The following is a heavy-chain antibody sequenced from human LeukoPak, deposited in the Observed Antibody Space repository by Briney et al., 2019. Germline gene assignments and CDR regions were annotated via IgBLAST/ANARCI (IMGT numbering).Heavy chain of an antibody. J-gene: IGHJ6*03. V-gene: IGHV1-46*01. CDR3: ARSYHYYYYMDV. CDR1: GYTFTFYY. Sequence: ASVKVSCKASGYTFTFYYIYWVRRAPGQGLEWMGIINPSGGSTSYAQKFQGRVTMTRDMSTSTVYMELSSLRSEDMAVYYCARSYHYYYYMDVWGKGTTVTVSS. CDR2: INPSGGST.